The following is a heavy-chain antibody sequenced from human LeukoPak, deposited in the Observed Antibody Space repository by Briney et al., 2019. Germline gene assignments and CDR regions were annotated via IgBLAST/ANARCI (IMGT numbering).Heavy chain of an antibody. D-gene: IGHD1-26*01. CDR1: GFTFSSYG. V-gene: IGHV3-33*01. CDR2: IWYDGSNK. CDR3: ARVSSGSYYILDY. Sequence: GRPLRLSCAASGFTFSSYGMHWVRQAPGKGLEWVAVIWYDGSNKYYADSVKGRFTISRDNAKNSLYLQMSSLRAEDTAVYYCARVSSGSYYILDYWGQGTLVTVSS. J-gene: IGHJ4*02.